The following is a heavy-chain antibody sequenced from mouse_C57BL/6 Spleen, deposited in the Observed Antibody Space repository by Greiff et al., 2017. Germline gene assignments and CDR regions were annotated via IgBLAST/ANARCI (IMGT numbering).Heavy chain of an antibody. V-gene: IGHV1-26*01. CDR3: ANYDYDVGFAY. D-gene: IGHD2-4*01. CDR1: GYTLTDYY. Sequence: VQLQQSGPELVKPGASVKISCKASGYTLTDYYMNWVKQSHGKSLEWIGDINPNNGGTSYNQKFKGKATLTVDKSSSTAYMELRSLTSEDSAVYYCANYDYDVGFAYWGQGTLVTVSA. CDR2: INPNNGGT. J-gene: IGHJ3*01.